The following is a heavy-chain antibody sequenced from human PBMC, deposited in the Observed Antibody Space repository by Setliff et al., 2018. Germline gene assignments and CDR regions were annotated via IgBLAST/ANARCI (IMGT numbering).Heavy chain of an antibody. CDR1: GYAFITFG. V-gene: IGHV1-18*01. D-gene: IGHD5-12*01. J-gene: IGHJ4*02. Sequence: ASVKVSCKTSGYAFITFGMSWVRQAPGQGLEWMGWMSPVYGIANYARKFQGRVTLTADTSTTTAYLELTSLRDDDTAVYYCVRGPGPSVVVAIPFDHWGQRSLVTAPQ. CDR3: VRGPGPSVVVAIPFDH. CDR2: MSPVYGIA.